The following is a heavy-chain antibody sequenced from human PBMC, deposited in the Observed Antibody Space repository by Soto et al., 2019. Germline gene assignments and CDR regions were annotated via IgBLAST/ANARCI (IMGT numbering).Heavy chain of an antibody. V-gene: IGHV3-21*01. CDR1: GLTVTSTY. CDR3: AREYYYGSGSHAYYYYYGMDV. CDR2: ISSSSSYI. Sequence: GGSLRLSCAASGLTVTSTYMTWVRQAPGKGLEWVSSISSSSSYIYYADSVKGRFTISRDNAKNSLYLQMNSLRAEDTAVYYCAREYYYGSGSHAYYYYYGMDVWGQGTTVTVSS. J-gene: IGHJ6*02. D-gene: IGHD3-10*01.